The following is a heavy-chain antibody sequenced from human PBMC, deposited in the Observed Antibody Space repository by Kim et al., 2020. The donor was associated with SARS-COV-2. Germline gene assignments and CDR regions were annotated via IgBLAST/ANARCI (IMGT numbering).Heavy chain of an antibody. CDR2: ISSSSSYI. Sequence: GGSLRLSCAASGFTFSSYSMNWVRQAPGKGLEWVSSISSSSSYIYYADSVKGRFTISRDNAKNSLYLQMNSLRAEDTAVYYCARDTTLTAYYYDSSGYLGGWFDPWGQGTLLTVSS. V-gene: IGHV3-21*01. CDR1: GFTFSSYS. CDR3: ARDTTLTAYYYDSSGYLGGWFDP. J-gene: IGHJ5*02. D-gene: IGHD3-22*01.